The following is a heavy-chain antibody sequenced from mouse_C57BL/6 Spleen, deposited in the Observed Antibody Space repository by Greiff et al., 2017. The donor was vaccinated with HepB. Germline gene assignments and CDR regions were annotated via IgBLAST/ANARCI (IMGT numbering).Heavy chain of an antibody. D-gene: IGHD3-2*01. CDR3: ARDSHPGSWFAY. Sequence: EVQLQQSGPELVKPGASVKIPCKASGYTFTDYNMDWVKQSHGKSLEWIGDINPNNGGTIYNQKFKGKATLTVDKSSSTAYMELRSLTSEDTAVYYCARDSHPGSWFAYWGQGTLVTVSA. CDR1: GYTFTDYN. CDR2: INPNNGGT. V-gene: IGHV1-18*01. J-gene: IGHJ3*01.